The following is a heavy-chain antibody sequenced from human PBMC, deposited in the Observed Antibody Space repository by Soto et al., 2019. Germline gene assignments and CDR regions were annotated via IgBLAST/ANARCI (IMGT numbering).Heavy chain of an antibody. CDR3: ARDYSHDSSGVLDN. J-gene: IGHJ4*02. CDR1: GFTFSTYA. CDR2: MSYDGSNK. D-gene: IGHD3-22*01. V-gene: IGHV3-30-3*01. Sequence: QVQLVESGGGEVQPGRSLRLSCAASGFTFSTYAMHWVRQAPGKGLEWVALMSYDGSNKYYADSVKGRFTLSRDNSKNTMYLQMNSLRPEDTAVYYWARDYSHDSSGVLDNWGQGTLVTVSS.